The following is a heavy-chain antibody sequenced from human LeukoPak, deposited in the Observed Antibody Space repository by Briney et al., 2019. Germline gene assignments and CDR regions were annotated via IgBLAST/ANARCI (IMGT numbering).Heavy chain of an antibody. CDR3: AARNPNQYYFDY. D-gene: IGHD1-14*01. CDR2: ISGSGGST. CDR1: GFTFSSYA. V-gene: IGHV3-23*01. J-gene: IGHJ4*02. Sequence: PGGSLRLSCAASGFTFSSYAMSLVRQAPGKGLEWVSAISGSGGSTYYADSVKGRFTISRDNSKNTLYLQMNSLRAEDTAVYYCAARNPNQYYFDYWGQGTLVTVSS.